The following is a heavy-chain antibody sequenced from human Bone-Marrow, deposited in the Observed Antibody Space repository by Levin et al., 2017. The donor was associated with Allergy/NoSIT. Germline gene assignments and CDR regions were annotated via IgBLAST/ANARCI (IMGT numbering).Heavy chain of an antibody. CDR2: IFPGDSDT. CDR1: GSNFATYW. CDR3: ARISEGGTAGRGDLFDY. V-gene: IGHV5-51*01. D-gene: IGHD1-26*01. J-gene: IGHJ4*02. Sequence: PGGSLRLSCEGFGSNFATYWIGWVRQMPGKGPEDMGIIFPGDSDTRYNPSFQGHVTISADKSISTAYLQWSSLKASDTAIYYCARISEGGTAGRGDLFDYWGQGTLVTVSS.